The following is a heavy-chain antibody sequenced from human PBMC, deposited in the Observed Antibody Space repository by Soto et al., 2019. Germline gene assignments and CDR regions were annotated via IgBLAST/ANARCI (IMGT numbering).Heavy chain of an antibody. CDR1: GFTFSSYA. J-gene: IGHJ3*02. CDR3: AKDLVFTMVRGGNPGDAFDI. V-gene: IGHV3-23*01. CDR2: ISGSGGST. Sequence: GGSLRLSCAASGFTFSSYAMSWVRQAPGKGLEWVSAISGSGGSTYYADSVKGRFTISRDNSKNTLYLQMNSLRAEDTAVYYCAKDLVFTMVRGGNPGDAFDIWGQGTMVTVSS. D-gene: IGHD3-10*01.